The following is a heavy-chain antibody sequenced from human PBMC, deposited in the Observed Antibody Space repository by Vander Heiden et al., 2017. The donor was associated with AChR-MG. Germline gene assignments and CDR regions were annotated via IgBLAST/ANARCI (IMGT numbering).Heavy chain of an antibody. Sequence: QVQLVESGGGVVQPGRSLRLSCAASGFTFSSYGMHWVRQAPGKGLEWVAVISYDGSNKYYADSVKGRFTISRDNSKNTLYLQMNSLRAEDTAVYYCAKDHYDSSGYYPYYYYMDVWGKGTTVTVSS. CDR3: AKDHYDSSGYYPYYYYMDV. J-gene: IGHJ6*03. V-gene: IGHV3-30*18. CDR1: GFTFSSYG. D-gene: IGHD3-22*01. CDR2: ISYDGSNK.